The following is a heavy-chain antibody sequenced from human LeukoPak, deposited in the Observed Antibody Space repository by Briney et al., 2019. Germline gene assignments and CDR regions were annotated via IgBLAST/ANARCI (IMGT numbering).Heavy chain of an antibody. CDR1: GFTLSSNY. CDR3: ARGQVVVTAGAAFDI. D-gene: IGHD2-21*02. Sequence: GGSLRLSCAASGFTLSSNYMSWVRQAPGNGLEWVSVIYGGGSTYYAESVKGRFTISRDNSKNTLYLQMNSLRAEDTAVYYCARGQVVVTAGAAFDIWGQGTMVTVSS. J-gene: IGHJ3*02. CDR2: IYGGGST. V-gene: IGHV3-53*01.